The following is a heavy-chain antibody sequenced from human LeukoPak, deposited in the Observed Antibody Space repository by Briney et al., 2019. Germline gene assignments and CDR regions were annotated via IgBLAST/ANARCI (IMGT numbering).Heavy chain of an antibody. CDR2: IYHSGST. V-gene: IGHV4-59*12. J-gene: IGHJ5*02. D-gene: IGHD5-18*01. CDR1: GGSISSYY. CDR3: ARVGGYSYDNWFDP. Sequence: SETLSLTCTVSGGSISSYYWSWIRQPPGKGLEWIGYIYHSGSTYYNPSLKSRVTISVDRSKNQFSLKLSSVTAADTAVYYCARVGGYSYDNWFDPWGQGTLVTVSS.